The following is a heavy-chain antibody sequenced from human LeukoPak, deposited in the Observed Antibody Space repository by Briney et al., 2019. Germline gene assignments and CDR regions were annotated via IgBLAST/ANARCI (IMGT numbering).Heavy chain of an antibody. Sequence: ASEKVSCKASGGTFSSYAISWVRQAPGQGLEWMGRIIPIFGTANYAQKFQGRVTITTDESTSTAYMELSSLRSEDTAVYYCAKATMVRGVIVLSAFDIWGQGTMVTVSS. CDR1: GGTFSSYA. CDR2: IIPIFGTA. CDR3: AKATMVRGVIVLSAFDI. D-gene: IGHD3-10*01. J-gene: IGHJ3*02. V-gene: IGHV1-69*05.